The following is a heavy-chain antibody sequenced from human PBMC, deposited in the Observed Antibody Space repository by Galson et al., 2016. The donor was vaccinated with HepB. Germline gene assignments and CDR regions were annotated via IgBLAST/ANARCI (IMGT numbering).Heavy chain of an antibody. CDR1: GFTFTTYW. D-gene: IGHD1/OR15-1a*01. Sequence: SLRLSCAASGFTFTTYWMSWVRQAPGKGLEWVANIKQDESEKFYVDSVKGRFTVSRDNAKNSLFLQMRGLRAEDTAVYFCATFIEEHSSSESWGQGTLVTVSS. J-gene: IGHJ5*02. CDR2: IKQDESEK. V-gene: IGHV3-7*01. CDR3: ATFIEEHSSSES.